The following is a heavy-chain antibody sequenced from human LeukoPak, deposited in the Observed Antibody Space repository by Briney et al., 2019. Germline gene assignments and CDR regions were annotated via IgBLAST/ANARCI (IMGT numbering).Heavy chain of an antibody. V-gene: IGHV3-20*04. CDR3: ARANYYDSSGYPVPFDP. Sequence: PGGSLRLSCAASGFTFSSYAMSWVRQAPGKGLEWVSGINWNGGSTGYADSVKGRFTISRDNAKNSLYLQMNSLRAEDTALYYCARANYYDSSGYPVPFDPWGQGTLVTVSS. D-gene: IGHD3-22*01. CDR2: INWNGGST. CDR1: GFTFSSYA. J-gene: IGHJ5*02.